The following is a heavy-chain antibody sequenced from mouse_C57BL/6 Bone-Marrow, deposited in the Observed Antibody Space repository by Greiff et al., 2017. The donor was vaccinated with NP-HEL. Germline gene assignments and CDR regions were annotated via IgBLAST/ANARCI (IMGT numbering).Heavy chain of an antibody. CDR1: GFTFSDYG. Sequence: EVHLVESGGGLVKPGGSLKLSCAASGFTFSDYGMHWVRQAPEKGLEWVAYISSGSSTIYYADPVKGRLHISRDNAKNTLFLQMTRLRSEDTAMYYCAREGYEGDYWGQGTTLTVSS. J-gene: IGHJ2*01. CDR3: AREGYEGDY. V-gene: IGHV5-17*01. D-gene: IGHD2-3*01. CDR2: ISSGSSTI.